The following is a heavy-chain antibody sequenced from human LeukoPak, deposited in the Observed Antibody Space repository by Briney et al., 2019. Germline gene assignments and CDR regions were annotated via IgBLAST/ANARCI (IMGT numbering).Heavy chain of an antibody. V-gene: IGHV4-59*12. CDR2: IYYTGRT. CDR1: GGSISSYY. CDR3: ARGQDAFKTGY. Sequence: PSETLSLTCTVSGGSISSYYWSWVRQSPGEGLEWIGYIYYTGRTNYSPSLKSRVTISLDTSKNQLSLKLTSVTAADTAIYYCARGQDAFKTGYWGQGTLVTVSS. J-gene: IGHJ4*02. D-gene: IGHD5-24*01.